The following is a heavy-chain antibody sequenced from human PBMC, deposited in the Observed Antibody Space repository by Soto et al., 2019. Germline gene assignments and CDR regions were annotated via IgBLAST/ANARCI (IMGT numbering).Heavy chain of an antibody. CDR2: IYYSGPT. J-gene: IGHJ4*02. V-gene: IGHV4-59*01. CDR3: AKVGADDYGDSGCFDY. D-gene: IGHD4-17*01. CDR1: GGSIRDYF. Sequence: SETLSLTCTVSGGSIRDYFWPWIRQPPGMGLEWLGCIYYSGPTNYHPTHNTPVSISVDTSKNHSSRQARLVSAAEKAVYYCAKVGADDYGDSGCFDYWGQGTLVTVSS.